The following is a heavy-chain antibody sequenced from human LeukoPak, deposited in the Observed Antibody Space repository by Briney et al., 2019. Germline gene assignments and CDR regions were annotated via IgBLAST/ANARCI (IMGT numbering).Heavy chain of an antibody. CDR2: ITTYNGYT. CDR3: ARKGAQNAFDI. CDR1: DYTFTSYG. D-gene: IGHD3-16*01. V-gene: IGHV1-18*01. J-gene: IGHJ3*02. Sequence: ASVKVSCKAPDYTFTSYGINWVRQAPGQGLEWMGWITTYNGYTNYAQTLQGRVTMTTDTSTSTAYMELRSLRSDDTAVYYCARKGAQNAFDIWGQGTMVTVSS.